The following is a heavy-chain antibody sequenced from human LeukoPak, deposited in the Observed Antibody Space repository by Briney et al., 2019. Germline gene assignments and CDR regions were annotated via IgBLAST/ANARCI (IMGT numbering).Heavy chain of an antibody. CDR3: ARVIDSSSSGEDY. Sequence: GGSLRLSCAASGFTFDDYGMSWVRQAPGKGLEWVSGINWNGGSTGYADSVKGRFTNSRDNAKNSLYLQMNSLRAEDTAVYYCARVIDSSSSGEDYWGQGTLVTVSS. CDR1: GFTFDDYG. V-gene: IGHV3-20*04. J-gene: IGHJ4*02. CDR2: INWNGGST. D-gene: IGHD6-6*01.